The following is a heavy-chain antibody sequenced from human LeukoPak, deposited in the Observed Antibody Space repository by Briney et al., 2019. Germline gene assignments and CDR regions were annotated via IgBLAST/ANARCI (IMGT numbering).Heavy chain of an antibody. J-gene: IGHJ4*02. CDR2: ISGSGETT. CDR3: AKEPTNVWGSYRSFFDY. CDR1: GFTFSNSG. D-gene: IGHD3-16*02. V-gene: IGHV3-23*01. Sequence: GGSLRLSCTASGFTFSNSGMSWVRQAPGKGLEWVSIISGSGETTQYADSVQGRFTISRDNSRNTLYLQMSNLRADDTAVYYCAKEPTNVWGSYRSFFDYWGQGTLVTVSS.